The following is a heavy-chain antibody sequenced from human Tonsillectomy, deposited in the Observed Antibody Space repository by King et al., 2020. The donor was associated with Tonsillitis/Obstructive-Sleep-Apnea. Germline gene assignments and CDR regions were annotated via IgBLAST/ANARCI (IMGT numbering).Heavy chain of an antibody. Sequence: VQLVESGGDLVQPGGSLRLSCAASRFTFSSYWMHWVRQPPGKGLVWVSRINSDGSSTTYADSVKGRFTISRDNAKNTLYLQMNSLRAEDTAVYYCPRTEYSNNDWYFDLWGRGTLVTVSS. CDR3: PRTEYSNNDWYFDL. J-gene: IGHJ2*01. CDR1: RFTFSSYW. D-gene: IGHD6-6*01. CDR2: INSDGSST. V-gene: IGHV3-74*01.